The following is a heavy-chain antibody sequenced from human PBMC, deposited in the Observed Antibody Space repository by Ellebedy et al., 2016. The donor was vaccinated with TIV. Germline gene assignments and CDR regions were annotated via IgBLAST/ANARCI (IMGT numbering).Heavy chain of an antibody. D-gene: IGHD3-10*01. J-gene: IGHJ4*02. CDR2: ISSSGTTT. CDR1: GFTFSTYN. CDR3: APRDGSYTY. V-gene: IGHV3-48*04. Sequence: GESLKISCTASGFTFSTYNMNWVRQAPGKGLEWVSFISSSGTTTYYADSVKGRFTIARDNDKKSLFLQMSSLRAEDTAVYYCAPRDGSYTYWGQGTLVTVSS.